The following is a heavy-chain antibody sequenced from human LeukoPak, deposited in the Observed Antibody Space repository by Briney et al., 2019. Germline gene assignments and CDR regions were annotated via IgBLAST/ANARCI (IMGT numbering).Heavy chain of an antibody. CDR3: ARAHGSGSYFDY. CDR1: GFTFSSYS. CDR2: ISSSSSYI. V-gene: IGHV3-21*04. J-gene: IGHJ4*02. Sequence: GGSLRLSCAASGFTFSSYSMNWVRQAPGKGLEWVSSISSSSSYIYYADSVKGRFTISRDNAKNSLYLQMNSLRAEDTAVYYCARAHGSGSYFDYWGQGTLVTVSS. D-gene: IGHD3-10*01.